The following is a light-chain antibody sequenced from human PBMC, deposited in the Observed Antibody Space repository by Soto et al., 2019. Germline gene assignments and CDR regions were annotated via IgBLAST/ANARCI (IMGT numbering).Light chain of an antibody. CDR1: QSISSW. CDR3: QQYNSYSYT. J-gene: IGKJ2*01. Sequence: DIQMTQPPSTLSASVGDRVTITCRASQSISSWLAWYQQKPGKAPKLLIYDASSLESGVPSRFSGSGSVTEFALTISSLQPDDFATYYCQQYNSYSYTFCQGTKVDI. CDR2: DAS. V-gene: IGKV1-5*01.